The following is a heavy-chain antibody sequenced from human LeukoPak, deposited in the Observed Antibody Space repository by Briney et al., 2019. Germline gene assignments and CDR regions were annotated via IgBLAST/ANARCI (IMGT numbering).Heavy chain of an antibody. CDR2: IIPIFGTA. CDR3: TGQQLVLYYMDV. Sequence: ASVKVSCKASGGTFSSYAISWVRQAPGQGLEWMGGIIPIFGTANYAQKFQGRVTITADKSTSTAYMELSSLRSEDTAVYYCTGQQLVLYYMDVWGKGTTVTVSS. CDR1: GGTFSSYA. D-gene: IGHD6-13*01. V-gene: IGHV1-69*06. J-gene: IGHJ6*03.